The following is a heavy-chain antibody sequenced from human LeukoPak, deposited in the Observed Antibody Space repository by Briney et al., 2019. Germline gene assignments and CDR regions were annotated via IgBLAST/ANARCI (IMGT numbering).Heavy chain of an antibody. CDR3: ARDRSSGPICSY. D-gene: IGHD6-6*01. Sequence: GGSLRLSCAASGFTFSNYWMSWVRQAPGKGLEWVANIKQDGSEKYYVDSVKGRFTISRDNAKNSLYLQMNSLRAEDTAVYYCARDRSSGPICSYWGQGTLVTVSS. V-gene: IGHV3-7*01. CDR1: GFTFSNYW. CDR2: IKQDGSEK. J-gene: IGHJ4*02.